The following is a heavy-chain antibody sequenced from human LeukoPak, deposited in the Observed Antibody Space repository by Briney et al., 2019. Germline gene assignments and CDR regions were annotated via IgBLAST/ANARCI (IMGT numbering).Heavy chain of an antibody. CDR2: IYTSGST. V-gene: IGHV4-4*07. J-gene: IGHJ3*02. CDR3: ARGSPYYYDSSGYGAFDI. CDR1: GGSISSYY. Sequence: SETLSLTCTVSGGSISSYYWSWIRQPAGKGLEWIGRIYTSGSTDYNPSLKSRVTMSVDTSKNQFSLKLSSVTAADTAVYYCARGSPYYYDSSGYGAFDIWGQGTMVTVSS. D-gene: IGHD3-22*01.